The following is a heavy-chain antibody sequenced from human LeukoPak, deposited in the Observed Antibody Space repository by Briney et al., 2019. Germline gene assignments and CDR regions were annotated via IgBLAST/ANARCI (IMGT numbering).Heavy chain of an antibody. CDR2: IYYSGST. CDR3: ARVTRDGYNVFHY. Sequence: PSETLSLTCTVYGGSISTYYWSWIRQPPGKGLERIGYIYYSGSTNYSPSLKSRVTISVDTSKNQFSLKLNSVTAADTAVYYCARVTRDGYNVFHYWGQGTLVTVSS. CDR1: GGSISTYY. V-gene: IGHV4-59*01. J-gene: IGHJ4*02. D-gene: IGHD5-24*01.